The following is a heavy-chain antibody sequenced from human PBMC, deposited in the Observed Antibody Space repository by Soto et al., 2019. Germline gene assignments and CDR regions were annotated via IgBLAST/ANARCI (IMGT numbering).Heavy chain of an antibody. CDR2: MFYVGAT. D-gene: IGHD2-2*01. J-gene: IGHJ5*02. Sequence: QVQLQESGPGLVEPSQTLSLTCSVSGGSISSGDYYWSWIRQPPVKGLEWIGYMFYVGATYYNPSLKSRVNISVDTSKNQFSLKLSSVTAADTAVYHCARVARFCSSPSCRGRNWFDPWGQGTLVTVTS. CDR3: ARVARFCSSPSCRGRNWFDP. CDR1: GGSISSGDYY. V-gene: IGHV4-30-4*01.